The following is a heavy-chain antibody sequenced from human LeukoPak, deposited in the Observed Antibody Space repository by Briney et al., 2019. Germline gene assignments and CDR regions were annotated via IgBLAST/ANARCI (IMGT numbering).Heavy chain of an antibody. CDR3: VSDWDCY. CDR1: GFTFSSYT. D-gene: IGHD3/OR15-3a*01. J-gene: IGHJ4*02. V-gene: IGHV3-30*04. Sequence: GGSLRLSCAASGFTFSSYTLHWVRQTPGKGLEWVALIWYDGSKKDYADSVKGRFTISRDNSKNTLYLQMNSLRAEDTAVYYCVSDWDCYWGQGTLVTVSS. CDR2: IWYDGSKK.